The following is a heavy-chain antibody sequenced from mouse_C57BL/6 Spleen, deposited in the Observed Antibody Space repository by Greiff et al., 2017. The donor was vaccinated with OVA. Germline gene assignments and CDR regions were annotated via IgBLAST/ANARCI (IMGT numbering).Heavy chain of an antibody. CDR3: AREGHYYGSSYRYFDV. CDR2: IYPGDGDT. J-gene: IGHJ1*03. CDR1: GYAFSSSW. D-gene: IGHD1-1*01. Sequence: VQRVESGPELVKPGASVKISCKASGYAFSSSWMNWVKQRPGKGLEWIGRIYPGDGDTNYNGKFKGKATLTADKSSSTAYMQLSSLTSEDSAVYFCAREGHYYGSSYRYFDVWGTGTTVTVSS. V-gene: IGHV1-82*01.